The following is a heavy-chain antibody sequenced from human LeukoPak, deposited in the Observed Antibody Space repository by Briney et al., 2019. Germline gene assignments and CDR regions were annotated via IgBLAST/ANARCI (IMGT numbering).Heavy chain of an antibody. D-gene: IGHD3-10*01. V-gene: IGHV3-23*01. CDR3: TNHLGGMVRGVIRAFDF. J-gene: IGHJ4*02. Sequence: GGSLRLSCAASGFTFSIYVMSWVRQAPGKGLEWVSTINGRVDNTNYADSVKGRFTISRDNSKNTLYLHMNSLRAEDTAVYYCTNHLGGMVRGVIRAFDFWGQGALVTVSS. CDR2: INGRVDNT. CDR1: GFTFSIYV.